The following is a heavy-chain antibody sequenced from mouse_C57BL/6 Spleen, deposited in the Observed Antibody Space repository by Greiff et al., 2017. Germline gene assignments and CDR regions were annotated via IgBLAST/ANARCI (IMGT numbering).Heavy chain of an antibody. Sequence: VKLLQSGAGLVRPGTSVKVSCESTEYDFPSHLIAWVRKRPGKGLEWIGAINPGSGGTNYTENLKGKAILTADKTSRTAYLQLSSLRSEDSAVYFCARKEDYDGYWYAKGCWGQGTSVTVAT. CDR3: ARKEDYDGYWYAKGC. CDR2: INPGSGGT. J-gene: IGHJ4*01. CDR1: EYDFPSHL. V-gene: IGHV1-54*01. D-gene: IGHD2-3*01.